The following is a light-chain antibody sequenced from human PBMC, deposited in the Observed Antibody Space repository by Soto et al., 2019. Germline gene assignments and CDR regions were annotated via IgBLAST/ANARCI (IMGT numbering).Light chain of an antibody. J-gene: IGLJ3*02. V-gene: IGLV1-40*01. Sequence: QSVLTQPPSVSGAPGQRVTISCTGSSSNIGAGYDVHWYQQLPGTAPKLLIYSDNNRPSGVPDRFSGSKSGTSASLAITGLQSEDAADYHCAAWDDSLNGPVFGGGTKLTVL. CDR3: AAWDDSLNGPV. CDR2: SDN. CDR1: SSNIGAGYD.